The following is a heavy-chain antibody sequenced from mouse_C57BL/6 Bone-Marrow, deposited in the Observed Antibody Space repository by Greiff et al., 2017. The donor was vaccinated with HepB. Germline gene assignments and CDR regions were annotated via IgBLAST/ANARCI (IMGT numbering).Heavy chain of an antibody. Sequence: ESGPELVKPGASVKISCKASGYSFTDYNMNWVKQSNGKSLEWIGVINPNYGTTSYNQKFKGKATLTVDQSSSTAYMQLNSLTSEDSAVYYCARGGGDGYYYAMDYWGQGTSVTVSS. CDR3: ARGGGDGYYYAMDY. J-gene: IGHJ4*01. CDR2: INPNYGTT. V-gene: IGHV1-39*01. D-gene: IGHD2-3*01. CDR1: GYSFTDYN.